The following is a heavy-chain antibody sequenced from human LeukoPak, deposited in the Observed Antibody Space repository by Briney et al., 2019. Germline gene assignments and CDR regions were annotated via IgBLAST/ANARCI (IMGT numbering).Heavy chain of an antibody. CDR3: AREASYCSGGGCYGGYFQR. J-gene: IGHJ1*01. D-gene: IGHD2-15*01. Sequence: SETLSLTCAVYGGSFSGYYWSWIRQPPGKGLEWIGEINHSGSTDYNPSLKSRVTISVDTSKSQLSLRLSSVTAADTAVYYCAREASYCSGGGCYGGYFQRWGQGTLVTVSS. V-gene: IGHV4-34*01. CDR1: GGSFSGYY. CDR2: INHSGST.